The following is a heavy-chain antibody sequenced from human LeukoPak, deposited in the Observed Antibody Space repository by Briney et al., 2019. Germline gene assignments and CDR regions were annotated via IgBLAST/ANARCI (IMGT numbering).Heavy chain of an antibody. CDR1: GGSISSHY. CDR3: SRNRDAYNQGSPIDS. J-gene: IGHJ4*02. V-gene: IGHV4-59*11. CDR2: IYHSGTT. Sequence: PSETLSLTCTVSGGSISSHYWNWIRQSPGKGLEWIGYIYHSGTTNYNPSLKNRVTISADTSKNQLSLDLSSVTAADTAVYYCSRNRDAYNQGSPIDSWGQGTLVTVSS. D-gene: IGHD5-24*01.